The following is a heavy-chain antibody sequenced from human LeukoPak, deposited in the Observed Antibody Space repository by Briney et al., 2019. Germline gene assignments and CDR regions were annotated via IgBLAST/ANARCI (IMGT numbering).Heavy chain of an antibody. J-gene: IGHJ4*02. Sequence: PGGSLRLSCAASGFTLSSYAMSWVRQAPGKGLEWVSAISGSGGSTYYADSVKGRFTISRDNSKNTLYLQMNSLRAEDTAVYYCAKGNEWLRFVFLDYWGQGTLVTVSS. V-gene: IGHV3-23*01. CDR3: AKGNEWLRFVFLDY. CDR1: GFTLSSYA. CDR2: ISGSGGST. D-gene: IGHD5-12*01.